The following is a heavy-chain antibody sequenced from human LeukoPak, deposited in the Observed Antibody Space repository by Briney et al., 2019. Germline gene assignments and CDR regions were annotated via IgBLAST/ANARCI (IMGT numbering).Heavy chain of an antibody. CDR1: GGSIIGSY. CDR2: IYNAVDV. CDR3: AMELAVAGLESTFDY. Sequence: SETLSLTCTVSGGSIIGSYWTWIRQSPGKSLEYIGYIYNAVDVNYSPSLKSRVTISIDMSGNQFSLRLNSVTAADTALYYCAMELAVAGLESTFDYWGQGTLVTVSS. J-gene: IGHJ4*02. V-gene: IGHV4-59*01. D-gene: IGHD6-19*01.